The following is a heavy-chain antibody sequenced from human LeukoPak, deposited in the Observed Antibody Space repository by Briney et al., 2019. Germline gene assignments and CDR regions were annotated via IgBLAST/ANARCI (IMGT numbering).Heavy chain of an antibody. D-gene: IGHD3-10*01. J-gene: IGHJ5*02. CDR1: GASINTSNFY. V-gene: IGHV4-39*01. CDR3: ARQGTMTRGGYWLDP. Sequence: SETLSLTCTVSGASINTSNFYCAWIRQPPGQGLESIGSIFYTGRAYSNASLNSRVTISVDTSKNQFSLKLISVTAADTAVYYCARQGTMTRGGYWLDPWGQGTLVTVSS. CDR2: IFYTGRA.